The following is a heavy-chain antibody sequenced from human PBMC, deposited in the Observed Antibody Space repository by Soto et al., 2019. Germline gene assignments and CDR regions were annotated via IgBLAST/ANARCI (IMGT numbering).Heavy chain of an antibody. Sequence: QVQLVESGGGVVQPGRALRLSCAASGFSFNTSGMHWVRQAPGKGLEWVAVIAFDGSQEFYGDSVRGRFTISRDNSKNTLFRQMKSLTPEDTAVYYCATKVRVTNYLYYGMDVWGQGTKVTVSS. J-gene: IGHJ6*02. D-gene: IGHD2-21*02. V-gene: IGHV3-30*03. CDR1: GFSFNTSG. CDR3: ATKVRVTNYLYYGMDV. CDR2: IAFDGSQE.